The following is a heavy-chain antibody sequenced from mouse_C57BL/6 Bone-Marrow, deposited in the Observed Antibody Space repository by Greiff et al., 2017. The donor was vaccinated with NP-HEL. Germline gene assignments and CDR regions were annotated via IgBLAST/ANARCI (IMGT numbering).Heavy chain of an antibody. CDR1: GYTFTSYW. CDR2: INPSSGYT. J-gene: IGHJ2*01. V-gene: IGHV1-7*01. Sequence: QVQLQQSGAELAKPGASVKLSCKASGYTFTSYWMHWVKQRPGQGLEWIGYINPSSGYTKYNQKFKDTATLTADKSSSTAYMQLSSLTYEDSAVYYCASALLRGRDYWGQGTTLTVSS. CDR3: ASALLRGRDY. D-gene: IGHD1-1*01.